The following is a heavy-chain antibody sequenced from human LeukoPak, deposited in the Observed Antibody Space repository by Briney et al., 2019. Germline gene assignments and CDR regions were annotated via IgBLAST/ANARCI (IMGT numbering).Heavy chain of an antibody. D-gene: IGHD5-18*01. CDR1: GGSISSGGYY. J-gene: IGHJ4*02. CDR3: ATIKRGSIFGYFDF. V-gene: IGHV4-31*03. Sequence: SQTLSLTCTVSGGSISSGGYYWSWLRQHPGKGLEWIGYIYYSGSTYYNPSLKSRLTLSADTSKNQFSLRLSSVTAADTAVYYCATIKRGSIFGYFDFWGQGIKVTVSS. CDR2: IYYSGST.